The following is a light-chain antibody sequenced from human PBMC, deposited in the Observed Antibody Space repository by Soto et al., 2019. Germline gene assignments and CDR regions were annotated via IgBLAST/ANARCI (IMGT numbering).Light chain of an antibody. Sequence: DIQMTQSQSSLSASVGDGVTTISRAGRGIGNFLSCYQQKPGKVPKLLISAASTLEWGVPSRFSGSGSGTDFTLTITSLQPEDVATYYCQKYSSVITFGQGTRLEIK. J-gene: IGKJ5*01. V-gene: IGKV1-27*01. CDR1: RGIGNF. CDR3: QKYSSVIT. CDR2: AAS.